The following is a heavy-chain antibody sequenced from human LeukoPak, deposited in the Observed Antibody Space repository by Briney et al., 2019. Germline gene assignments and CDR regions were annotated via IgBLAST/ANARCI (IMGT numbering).Heavy chain of an antibody. CDR2: INPNSGGT. Sequence: ASVKVSCKASGGTFSSYAISWVRQAPGQGLEWMGWINPNSGGTNYAQKFQGWVTMTRDTSISTAYMELSRLRSDDTAVYYCARGSVAGTGFDYWGQGTLVTVSS. J-gene: IGHJ4*02. V-gene: IGHV1-2*04. CDR3: ARGSVAGTGFDY. D-gene: IGHD6-19*01. CDR1: GGTFSSYA.